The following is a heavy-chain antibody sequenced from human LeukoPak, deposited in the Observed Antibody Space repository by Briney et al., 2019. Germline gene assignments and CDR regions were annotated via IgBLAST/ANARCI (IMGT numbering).Heavy chain of an antibody. J-gene: IGHJ4*02. CDR1: GGSISSSSYY. V-gene: IGHV4-39*02. CDR3: ARETDSTLFDY. CDR2: IYYSGST. D-gene: IGHD5-18*01. Sequence: SETLSLTCTVSGGSISSSSYYWGWIRQPPGKGLEWIGSIYYSGSTYYNPSLKSRVTISVDTSKNQFSLKLSSVTAADTAVYYCARETDSTLFDYWGQGTLVTVSS.